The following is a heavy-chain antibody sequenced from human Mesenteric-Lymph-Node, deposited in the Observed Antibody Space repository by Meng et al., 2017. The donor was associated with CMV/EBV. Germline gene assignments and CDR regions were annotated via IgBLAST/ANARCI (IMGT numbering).Heavy chain of an antibody. V-gene: IGHV3-74*01. CDR1: GFTFSSYW. CDR2: INSDGSST. J-gene: IGHJ4*02. Sequence: GESLKISCAASGFTFSSYWMHWVRQAPGKGLVWVSRINSDGSSTSYADSVKGRFTISRDNDKNSLCLQMNSLRVEDTAVYYCATALTYYKGYWGQGTLVTISS. D-gene: IGHD2-21*01. CDR3: ATALTYYKGY.